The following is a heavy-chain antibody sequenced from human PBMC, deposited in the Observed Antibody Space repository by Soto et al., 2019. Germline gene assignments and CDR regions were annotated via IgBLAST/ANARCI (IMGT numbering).Heavy chain of an antibody. CDR3: AREYCTNGVRPTSYYGMDV. J-gene: IGHJ6*02. D-gene: IGHD2-8*01. CDR1: GDSVSSNSAA. Sequence: SQTLSLTCAISGDSVSSNSAAWNWIRQSPSRGLEWLGRTYYRSKWYNDYAVSVKSRITINPDTSKNQFSLQLNSVTPEDTAVYYCAREYCTNGVRPTSYYGMDVWGQGPTVTVSS. CDR2: TYYRSKWYN. V-gene: IGHV6-1*01.